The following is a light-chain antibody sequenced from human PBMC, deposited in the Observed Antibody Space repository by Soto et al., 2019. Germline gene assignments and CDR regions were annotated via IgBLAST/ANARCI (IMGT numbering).Light chain of an antibody. J-gene: IGKJ4*01. CDR2: GAS. CDR3: QRYNNWPLT. Sequence: DIVITQSPATLSVAPGERVTFSCRASQGVSRKLAWYQHKPGQAPRLLIYGASSRATGIPDRFSGSRSGTEFTLTINSLQSEDFAVYYCQRYNNWPLTFGGGSKVDIK. V-gene: IGKV3D-15*01. CDR1: QGVSRK.